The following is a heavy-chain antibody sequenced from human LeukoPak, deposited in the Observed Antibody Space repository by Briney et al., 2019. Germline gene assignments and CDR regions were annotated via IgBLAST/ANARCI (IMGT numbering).Heavy chain of an antibody. J-gene: IGHJ4*02. Sequence: PGGSLRLSCAASGFTFSIHAMMWVRQAPGRGLEWVSAISGGGVSTYYTDSVKGRFTISRDNSKNTLYLQMNSLRAEDTAVYYCALYLRVRGDYWGQGTLVSVSS. CDR3: ALYLRVRGDY. CDR2: ISGGGVST. D-gene: IGHD3-10*01. V-gene: IGHV3-23*01. CDR1: GFTFSIHA.